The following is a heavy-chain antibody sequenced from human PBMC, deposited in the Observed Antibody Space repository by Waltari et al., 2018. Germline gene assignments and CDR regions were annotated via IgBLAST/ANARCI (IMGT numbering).Heavy chain of an antibody. CDR2: INTNTGNP. D-gene: IGHD6-13*01. CDR1: GYTFTSYA. CDR3: ARGGPDGRQLAYYYYYYGMDV. J-gene: IGHJ6*02. V-gene: IGHV7-4-1*02. Sequence: QVQLVQSGSELKKPGASVKVSCKASGYTFTSYAMNWVRQAPGQGLEWMGWINTNTGNPTYAQGFTGRFVFSLDTSVSTAYLQISSLKAEDTAVYYCARGGPDGRQLAYYYYYYGMDVWGQGTTVTVSS.